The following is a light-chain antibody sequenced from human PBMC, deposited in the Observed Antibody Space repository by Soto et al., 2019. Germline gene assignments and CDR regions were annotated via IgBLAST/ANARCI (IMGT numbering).Light chain of an antibody. CDR2: EGS. V-gene: IGLV2-23*01. CDR1: SSDVGNYNL. Sequence: QSVLTQPASVSGSPGQSITISCTGTSSDVGNYNLVSWYQHHPGKAPKLIIYEGSKRPSGVSNRFSGSKSGNTASLTVSGLQAEDEADYYCCSYAGSSTPVVFGGGTKLTVL. CDR3: CSYAGSSTPVV. J-gene: IGLJ2*01.